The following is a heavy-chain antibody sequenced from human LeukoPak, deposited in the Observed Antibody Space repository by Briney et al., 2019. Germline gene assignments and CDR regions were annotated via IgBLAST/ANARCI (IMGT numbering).Heavy chain of an antibody. CDR1: GFTFSSYG. J-gene: IGHJ6*03. V-gene: IGHV3-30*02. Sequence: GGSLRLSCAASGFTFSSYGVHWVRQAPGKGLEWVAFIRYDGSNKYYADSVKGRFTISRDNSKNTLYLQMNSLRAEDTAVYYCSTLGDYYYYYYMDVWGKGTTVTVSS. CDR2: IRYDGSNK. D-gene: IGHD2-21*02. CDR3: STLGDYYYYYYMDV.